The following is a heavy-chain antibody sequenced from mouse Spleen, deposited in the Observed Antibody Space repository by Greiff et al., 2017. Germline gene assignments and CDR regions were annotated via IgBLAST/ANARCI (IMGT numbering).Heavy chain of an antibody. CDR2: ISSGSSTI. CDR3: ARLDYDN. D-gene: IGHD2-4*01. V-gene: IGHV5-17*01. CDR1: GFTFSDYG. Sequence: EVQVVESGGGLVKPGGSLKLSCAASGFTFSDYGMHWVRQAPEKGLEWVAYISSGSSTIYYADTVKGRFTISRDNAKNTLFLQMTSLRSEDTAMYYCARLDYDNWGQGTTLTVSS. J-gene: IGHJ2*01.